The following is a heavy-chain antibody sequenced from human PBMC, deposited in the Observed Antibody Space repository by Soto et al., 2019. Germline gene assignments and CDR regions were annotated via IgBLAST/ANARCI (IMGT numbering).Heavy chain of an antibody. J-gene: IGHJ5*02. CDR1: GGSISSGGYF. V-gene: IGHV4-30-2*01. Sequence: QLQLQESGSGLVKPSQTLSLTCAVSGGSISSGGYFWSWIRQPPGKGLEWIGYIYHSGSTYYNPPLKNRVTISVDRSKNQFSLKLSSVTAADTAVYYSARVPGPWGQGTLVTVSS. CDR2: IYHSGST. CDR3: ARVPGP.